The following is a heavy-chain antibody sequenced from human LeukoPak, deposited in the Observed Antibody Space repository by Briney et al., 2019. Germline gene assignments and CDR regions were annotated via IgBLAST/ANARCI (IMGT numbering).Heavy chain of an antibody. J-gene: IGHJ4*02. D-gene: IGHD3-16*01. Sequence: SQTLSLTCTVSGGSISSGGYYWSWIRQHPGKGLEWIGYIYYSGSTYYNPSLKSRVTISVDTSKNQFSLKLSSVTAADTAVYYCARVNPGLMFGFGGGFDYWGQGTLVTVSS. CDR3: ARVNPGLMFGFGGGFDY. V-gene: IGHV4-31*03. CDR2: IYYSGST. CDR1: GGSISSGGYY.